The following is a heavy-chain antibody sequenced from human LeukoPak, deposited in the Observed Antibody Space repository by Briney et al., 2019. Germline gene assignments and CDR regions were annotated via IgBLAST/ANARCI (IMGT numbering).Heavy chain of an antibody. Sequence: SVKVSCKASGGTFSSYAISRVRQAPGQGLEWMGGIIPIFGTANYAQKFQGRVTITTDESTSTAYMELSSLRSEDTAVYYCARISTGYCSSTSCYLDYWGQGTLVTVSS. CDR3: ARISTGYCSSTSCYLDY. J-gene: IGHJ4*02. CDR2: IIPIFGTA. D-gene: IGHD2-2*01. V-gene: IGHV1-69*05. CDR1: GGTFSSYA.